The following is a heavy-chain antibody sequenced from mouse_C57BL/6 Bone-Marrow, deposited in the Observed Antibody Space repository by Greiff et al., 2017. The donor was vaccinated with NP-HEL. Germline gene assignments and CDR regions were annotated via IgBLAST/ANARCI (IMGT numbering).Heavy chain of an antibody. D-gene: IGHD6-5*01. V-gene: IGHV1-64*01. CDR3: ARDGPYVRGYVDV. Sequence: QVQLQQPGAALVKPGASVKLSCKASGYTFTSYCMPWVTQRPGQGLEWIGMIHPNSGSTNHNEQFKSKATLTVDQSSSTAYMQLSSLTSEDSAVYYCARDGPYVRGYVDVWGTGTTVTVSS. J-gene: IGHJ1*03. CDR1: GYTFTSYC. CDR2: IHPNSGST.